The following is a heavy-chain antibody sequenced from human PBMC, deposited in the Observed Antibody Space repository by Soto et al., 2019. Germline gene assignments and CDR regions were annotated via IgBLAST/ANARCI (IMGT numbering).Heavy chain of an antibody. D-gene: IGHD5-12*01. V-gene: IGHV4-4*02. CDR3: ARNRYGGYDFDY. CDR1: SGSITSSNW. CDR2: VSHSGNT. Sequence: QVQLQESGPGLVKPSGTLSLTCAVSSGSITSSNWWSWVRQPPGKGLEWIGEVSHSGNTNYIPSLKSRVTISVDKCMNQFSLRLNSVTAADTAVYYCARNRYGGYDFDYWGQGTLVTVSS. J-gene: IGHJ4*02.